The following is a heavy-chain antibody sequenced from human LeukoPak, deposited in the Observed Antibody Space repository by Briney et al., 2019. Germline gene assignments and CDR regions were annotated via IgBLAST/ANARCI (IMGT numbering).Heavy chain of an antibody. Sequence: GGSLRLSCAASGFTFDDYRMSWVRQAPGKGLEWVSGINWNGGSTGYADSVKGRFTISRDNAKNSLYLQMNSLRAEDTAVYYCAKRISSVYYYGMDVWGKGTTVTVSS. CDR2: INWNGGST. J-gene: IGHJ6*04. V-gene: IGHV3-20*04. D-gene: IGHD6-6*01. CDR3: AKRISSVYYYGMDV. CDR1: GFTFDDYR.